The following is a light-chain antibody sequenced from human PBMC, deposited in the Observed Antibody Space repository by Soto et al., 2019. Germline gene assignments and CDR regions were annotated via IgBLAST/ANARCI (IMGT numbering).Light chain of an antibody. J-gene: IGKJ4*01. CDR3: XQHSNLPHT. V-gene: IGKV3-11*01. CDR2: DAS. CDR1: QSVSSN. Sequence: EIVLIQSPATLSLSPGERATLSCRASQSVSSNLAWYQKNRGQAPRLLIFDASNRATGIPARFSGSGTGTDLTLTLSNLEPEDLAXYYXXQHSNLPHTYGGETKVDIK.